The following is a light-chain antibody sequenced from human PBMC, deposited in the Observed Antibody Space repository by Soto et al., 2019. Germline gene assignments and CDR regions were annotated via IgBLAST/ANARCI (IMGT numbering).Light chain of an antibody. CDR3: QQYDNWPLT. Sequence: EIVMTQSPATLSVSPGERATLSCRASQTVTNNVAWYQQKPGQAPRLLIYDASTRATGIPARFSGSGSGTEFTLTISSLQSEDLAVYYCQQYDNWPLTFGGGTKVDIK. J-gene: IGKJ4*01. V-gene: IGKV3-15*01. CDR1: QTVTNN. CDR2: DAS.